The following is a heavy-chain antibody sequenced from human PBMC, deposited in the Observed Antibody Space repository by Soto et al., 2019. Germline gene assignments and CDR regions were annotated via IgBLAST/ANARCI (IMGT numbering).Heavy chain of an antibody. D-gene: IGHD2-15*01. CDR3: ARGSHCSGGSHRRCWLDP. CDR2: IYYSGTT. CDR1: GGSISSDLYY. J-gene: IGHJ5*02. Sequence: QVQLQESGPGLVKPSQTLSLTCTVSGGSISSDLYYWGWIRQHPEKGLEWIGYIYYSGTTHYNPTLKSRVTITVDTSKNKFSLKLSSVTAADTAVYYCARGSHCSGGSHRRCWLDPWGQGTLVTVSS. V-gene: IGHV4-31*03.